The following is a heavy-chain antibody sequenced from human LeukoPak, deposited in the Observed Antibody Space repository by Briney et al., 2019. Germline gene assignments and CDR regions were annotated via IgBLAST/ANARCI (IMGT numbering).Heavy chain of an antibody. CDR1: GGSLSGAY. D-gene: IGHD3-9*01. J-gene: IGHJ4*02. Sequence: SETLSLTCTVQGGSLSGAYWTWIRQPPGKGLEWIGEINHTGSTNYNPSFKSRVTMSADTPKNQVSLNLNSVTAADTAVYYCARGPVRLARPYDYWGQGTLVTVSS. V-gene: IGHV4-34*01. CDR2: INHTGST. CDR3: ARGPVRLARPYDY.